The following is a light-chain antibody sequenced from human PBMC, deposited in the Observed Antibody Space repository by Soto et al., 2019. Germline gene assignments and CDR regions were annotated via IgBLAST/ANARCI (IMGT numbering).Light chain of an antibody. CDR2: GNS. CDR3: QSYGSSLSVV. V-gene: IGLV1-40*01. J-gene: IGLJ2*01. Sequence: QSVLTQPPSVSGAPGQRVTISCTGSSSNIGAGYDVHWYQQLPGTAPKLLIYGNSNRPSGVPDRFSGSKSGTSASLAITGLQAEDEADYYCQSYGSSLSVVFGGGTQLTVL. CDR1: SSNIGAGYD.